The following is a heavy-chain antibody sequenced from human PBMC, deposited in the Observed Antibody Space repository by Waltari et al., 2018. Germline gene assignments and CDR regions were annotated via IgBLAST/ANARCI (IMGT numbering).Heavy chain of an antibody. D-gene: IGHD2-15*01. J-gene: IGHJ4*02. CDR2: IYSSGST. CDR3: AREDIAEDRFQYYFDY. Sequence: QVQLQESGPGLVKPSETLSLTCTVSGGSISSYYWSWIRQPAGKGLEWIGRIYSSGSTTYNPSLKTRVTMSVDTSKNQFSLKVSSVTAADTAVYYCAREDIAEDRFQYYFDYWGQGTLVTVSS. V-gene: IGHV4-4*07. CDR1: GGSISSYY.